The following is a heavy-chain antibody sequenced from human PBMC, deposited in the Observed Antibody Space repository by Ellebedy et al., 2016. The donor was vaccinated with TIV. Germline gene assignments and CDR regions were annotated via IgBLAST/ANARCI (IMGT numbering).Heavy chain of an antibody. CDR1: GFTFSSYA. V-gene: IGHV3-30-3*01. J-gene: IGHJ4*02. CDR3: AREPPEEGIAVAGTGGADY. D-gene: IGHD6-19*01. CDR2: ISYDGSNK. Sequence: GESLKISCAASGFTFSSYAMHWVRQAPGKGLEWVAVISYDGSNKYYADSVKGRFTISRDNSKNTLYLQMNSLRAEDTAVYYCAREPPEEGIAVAGTGGADYWGQGTLVTVSS.